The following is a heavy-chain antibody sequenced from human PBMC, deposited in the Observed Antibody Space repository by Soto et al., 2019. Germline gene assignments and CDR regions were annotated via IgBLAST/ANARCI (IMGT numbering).Heavy chain of an antibody. J-gene: IGHJ4*02. CDR1: GFSFSSYW. Sequence: EVQLVESGGGLVQPGGSLSLSCVGSGFSFSSYWMNWVRQAPGKGLEWVANIKQDGSERYYVDSVKGRFTISRDNAKNSLYLQMNSLRAEDTAVYYCAKYTSADDYWGQGTLVTVSS. CDR2: IKQDGSER. V-gene: IGHV3-7*01. D-gene: IGHD3-10*01. CDR3: AKYTSADDY.